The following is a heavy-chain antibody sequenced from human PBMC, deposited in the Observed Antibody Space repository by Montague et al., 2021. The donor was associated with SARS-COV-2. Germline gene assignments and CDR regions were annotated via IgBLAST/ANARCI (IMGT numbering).Heavy chain of an antibody. CDR2: IYYGGST. CDR1: GGSISSYY. CDR3: ARQRRYQLPITIFGVVMADAFDI. V-gene: IGHV4-59*08. J-gene: IGHJ3*02. D-gene: IGHD3-3*01. Sequence: SETLSLTCTVSGGSISSYYWSWIRQPPGKGLEWIGYIYYGGSTNXXPSLKSRVTISVDTSKNQFSLKLSSVTAADTAVYYCARQRRYQLPITIFGVVMADAFDIWGQGTMVTVSS.